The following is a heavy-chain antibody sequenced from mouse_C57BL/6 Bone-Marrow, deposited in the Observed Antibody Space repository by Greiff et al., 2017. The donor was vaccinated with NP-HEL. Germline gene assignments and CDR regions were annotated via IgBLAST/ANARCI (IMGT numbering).Heavy chain of an antibody. Sequence: DVHLVESGGGLVQPGGSLSLSCAASGFTFTDYYMSWVRQPPGKALEWLGFLRNKANGYTTEYSASVQGRFTISRDNSQSILYLQMNALRAEDSATYYCARYGSSNYYFDYWGQGTTLTVSS. CDR2: LRNKANGYTT. D-gene: IGHD2-5*01. CDR3: ARYGSSNYYFDY. J-gene: IGHJ2*01. CDR1: GFTFTDYY. V-gene: IGHV7-3*01.